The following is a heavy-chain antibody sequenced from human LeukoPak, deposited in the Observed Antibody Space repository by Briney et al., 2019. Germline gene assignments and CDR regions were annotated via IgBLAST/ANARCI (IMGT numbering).Heavy chain of an antibody. CDR1: TFTFSSFA. CDR3: ATYYYDNTGLI. Sequence: GGSLRLSCAASTFTFSSFAMNWVRQAPGRGLEWLSYISSSGSNIYYADSVKGRFTISKDNAKNSLYLQMNSLRAEDAAVYYCATYYYDNTGLIWGQGTLVTVSS. V-gene: IGHV3-48*03. CDR2: ISSSGSNI. D-gene: IGHD3-22*01. J-gene: IGHJ4*02.